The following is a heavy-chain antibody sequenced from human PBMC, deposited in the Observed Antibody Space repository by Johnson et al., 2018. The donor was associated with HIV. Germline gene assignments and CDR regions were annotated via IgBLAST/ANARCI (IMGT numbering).Heavy chain of an antibody. CDR2: INSDGSST. CDR1: RFSFSSYW. CDR3: ARECSGGSCYPLDHDAFDI. V-gene: IGHV3-74*01. Sequence: VQLVESGGGVVQPGRSLRLSCAASRFSFSSYWMHWVRQAPGKGRVWVSRINSDGSSTNYADSVKGRFTMSRDNSKNTLYLQMNSLRAEDTAVYYCARECSGGSCYPLDHDAFDIWGQGTMVTVSS. J-gene: IGHJ3*02. D-gene: IGHD2-15*01.